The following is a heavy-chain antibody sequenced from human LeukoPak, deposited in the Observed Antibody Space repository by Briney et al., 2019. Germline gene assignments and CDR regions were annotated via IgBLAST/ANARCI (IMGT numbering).Heavy chain of an antibody. D-gene: IGHD1-26*01. V-gene: IGHV5-51*01. CDR1: GYSFSTYW. CDR3: AGQKNSETYWYYFDY. Sequence: GESLKISCKGSGYSFSTYWIGWVRQMPGKGLEWMGIIYPGDSDTRYSPSFQGHVTISADKTSHTAYLQWSSLKASDTAMYYCAGQKNSETYWYYFDYWGQGTLVTVSS. CDR2: IYPGDSDT. J-gene: IGHJ4*02.